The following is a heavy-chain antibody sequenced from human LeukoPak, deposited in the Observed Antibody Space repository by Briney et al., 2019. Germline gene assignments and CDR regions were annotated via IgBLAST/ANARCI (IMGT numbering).Heavy chain of an antibody. V-gene: IGHV4-59*11. D-gene: IGHD3-10*01. Sequence: PSETLSLTCTVSGGSISGHYWSWIRQSPEKGLESIAYVFSTGSPNYNPSLESRGTISVDTSKNQISLTLISVTAAGTALYYCARARYYSDAGSYFIDQWGQGTPVTVSS. CDR1: GGSISGHY. J-gene: IGHJ5*02. CDR2: VFSTGSP. CDR3: ARARYYSDAGSYFIDQ.